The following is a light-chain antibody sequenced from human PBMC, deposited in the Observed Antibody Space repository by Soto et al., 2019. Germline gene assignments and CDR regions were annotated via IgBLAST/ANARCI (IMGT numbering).Light chain of an antibody. Sequence: EIVLTQSPGTLSLSPGERATLSCRPSQSISSNDLAWYQQKPGQAPRLLIYGASSRATGIPDRFSASGSGTDFTLTISRLDPEDFAVYYCQQYGNSPRWTFGQGTKVEIK. CDR1: QSISSND. CDR3: QQYGNSPRWT. V-gene: IGKV3-20*01. CDR2: GAS. J-gene: IGKJ1*01.